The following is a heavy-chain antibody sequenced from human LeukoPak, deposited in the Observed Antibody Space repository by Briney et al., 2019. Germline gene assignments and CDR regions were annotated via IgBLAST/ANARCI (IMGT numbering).Heavy chain of an antibody. V-gene: IGHV1-46*01. CDR2: INPTGGSP. Sequence: GASVKVSCKASGYTFTNFYIHWVRQAPGQGLEWMGIINPTGGSPSYAQKFQGRVSMTSDTSTSTLYLELSSLRSEDTAVYYCARDRSGSRWRWFDPWGQGTLVTVSS. J-gene: IGHJ5*02. CDR3: ARDRSGSRWRWFDP. CDR1: GYTFTNFY. D-gene: IGHD6-13*01.